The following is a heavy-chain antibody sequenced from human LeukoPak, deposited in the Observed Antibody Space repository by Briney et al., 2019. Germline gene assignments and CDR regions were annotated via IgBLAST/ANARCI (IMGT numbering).Heavy chain of an antibody. V-gene: IGHV3-23*01. D-gene: IGHD3-3*01. CDR1: GFTFSSYA. CDR3: AKGQDYDFWSGYYSAFDY. Sequence: PGGSLRLSCAASGFTFSSYAMSWVRQAPGKGLEWVSAISGSGGSTYYADSVKGRFTISRDNSKNTLYLQMNSLGAEDTAVYYCAKGQDYDFWSGYYSAFDYWGQGTLVTVSS. J-gene: IGHJ4*02. CDR2: ISGSGGST.